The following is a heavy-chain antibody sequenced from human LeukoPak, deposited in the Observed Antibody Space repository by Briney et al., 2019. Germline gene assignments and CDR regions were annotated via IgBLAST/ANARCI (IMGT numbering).Heavy chain of an antibody. CDR3: VYSSSWYVLDY. V-gene: IGHV4-59*01. D-gene: IGHD6-13*01. CDR1: GGSISSYY. Sequence: SETLSLTCTVSGGSISSYYRSWIRQPPGKGLEWVGYIYYSGSTNYNPSLKSRVTISVDTSKNQFSLKLSSVTAADTAVHYCVYSSSWYVLDYWGQGTLVTVSS. CDR2: IYYSGST. J-gene: IGHJ4*02.